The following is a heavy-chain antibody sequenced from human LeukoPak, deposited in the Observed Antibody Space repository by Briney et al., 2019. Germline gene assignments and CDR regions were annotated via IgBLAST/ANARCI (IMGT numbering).Heavy chain of an antibody. J-gene: IGHJ4*02. Sequence: GGSLRLSCAASGFTVSSNYMSWVRQAPGKGLEWVSVIYSGGSTYYVDSVKGRFTISRDNSKNTLYLQMNSLRAEDTAVYYCARSAEDSSGRHFDYWGQGTLVTVSS. CDR2: IYSGGST. CDR1: GFTVSSNY. V-gene: IGHV3-66*02. CDR3: ARSAEDSSGRHFDY. D-gene: IGHD6-19*01.